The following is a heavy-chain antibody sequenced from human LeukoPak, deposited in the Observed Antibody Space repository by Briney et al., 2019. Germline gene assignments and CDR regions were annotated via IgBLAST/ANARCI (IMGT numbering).Heavy chain of an antibody. D-gene: IGHD2-21*02. CDR2: IFPADSDT. J-gene: IGHJ1*01. V-gene: IGHV5-51*01. CDR1: GYSFSTYW. CDR3: AKIIRTYCGEDCYHPEYFQY. Sequence: GESLKISCKASGYSFSTYWLAWVRQMPGKGLEWMGIIFPADSDTRYSPSFQGQVTISADKSISTAYLHWSSLKASDTAMYYCAKIIRTYCGEDCYHPEYFQYWGQGTLVTVSS.